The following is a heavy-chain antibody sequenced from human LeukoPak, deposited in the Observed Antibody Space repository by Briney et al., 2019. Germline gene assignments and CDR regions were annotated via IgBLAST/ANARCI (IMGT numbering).Heavy chain of an antibody. CDR3: ARGPRWIQLWNNWFDP. Sequence: SETLSLTCTVSGGSISSGGYYWSWIRQHPGEGLEWIGYIYYSGSTYYNPSLKSRVTISVDTSKNQFSLKLSSVTAADTAVYYCARGPRWIQLWNNWFDPWGQGTLVTVSS. V-gene: IGHV4-31*03. CDR1: GGSISSGGYY. D-gene: IGHD5-18*01. J-gene: IGHJ5*02. CDR2: IYYSGST.